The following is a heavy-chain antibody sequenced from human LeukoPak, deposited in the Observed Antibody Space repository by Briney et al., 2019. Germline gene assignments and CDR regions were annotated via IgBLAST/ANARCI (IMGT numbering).Heavy chain of an antibody. CDR3: ARERFIDYYDSSGYLEAFDI. J-gene: IGHJ3*02. CDR1: GFTFSSYD. V-gene: IGHV3-33*08. D-gene: IGHD3-22*01. Sequence: PGGSLRLSCAASGFTFSSYDMHWVRQAPGKGREWVTDIWYYGSNKYYADSVKGSFTISRDNSKNTLYLQMNSLRAEGTAVYYCARERFIDYYDSSGYLEAFDIWGQGTMVTVSS. CDR2: IWYYGSNK.